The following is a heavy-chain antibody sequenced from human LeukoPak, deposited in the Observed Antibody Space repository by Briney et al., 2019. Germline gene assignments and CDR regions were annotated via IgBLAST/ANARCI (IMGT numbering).Heavy chain of an antibody. V-gene: IGHV3-23*01. Sequence: GGSLRLYCAASGFAFSSYAMSWVRQAPGKGLEWVSTISDSGGSAFYADSVKGRFTISRDNSKNTLYLQVNSLRAEDTAVYYCAKGAQYCTGGSCPYYFDYWGQGTLVTVSS. CDR1: GFAFSSYA. CDR2: ISDSGGSA. J-gene: IGHJ4*02. D-gene: IGHD2-15*01. CDR3: AKGAQYCTGGSCPYYFDY.